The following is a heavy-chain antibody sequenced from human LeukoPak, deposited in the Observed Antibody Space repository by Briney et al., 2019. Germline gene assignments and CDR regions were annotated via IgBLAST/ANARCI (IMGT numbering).Heavy chain of an antibody. V-gene: IGHV4-30-4*01. D-gene: IGHD3-10*01. CDR2: IYYSGST. CDR1: GGSISSGDYY. CDR3: ATLGAGELPFDY. J-gene: IGHJ4*02. Sequence: SETLSLTCTVSGGSISSGDYYWSWIRQPPGKGLEWIGYIYYSGSTYYNPSLKSRVTISVDTSKNQFSLKLSSVTAADTAVYYCATLGAGELPFDYWGQGTLVTVSS.